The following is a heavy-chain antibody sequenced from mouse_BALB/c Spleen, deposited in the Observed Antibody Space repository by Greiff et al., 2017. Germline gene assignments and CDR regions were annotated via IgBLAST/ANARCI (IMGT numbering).Heavy chain of an antibody. CDR3: ARKGLTAWFAY. J-gene: IGHJ3*01. D-gene: IGHD4-1*01. V-gene: IGHV1-63*01. Sequence: QVQLQQSGAELVRPGTSVKISCKASGYAFTNYWLGWVKQRPGHGLEWIGDIYPGSGNTYYNEKFTGKATLTADKSSSTAYMQLSSLTSEDSAVYFCARKGLTAWFAYWGQGTLVTVSA. CDR1: GYAFTNYW. CDR2: IYPGSGNT.